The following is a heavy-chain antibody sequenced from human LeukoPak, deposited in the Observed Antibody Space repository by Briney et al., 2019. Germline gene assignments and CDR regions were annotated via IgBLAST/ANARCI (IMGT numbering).Heavy chain of an antibody. V-gene: IGHV3-21*01. CDR3: ARAHVAITVFGAVHYSDC. CDR2: ISGTGSYI. J-gene: IGHJ4*02. D-gene: IGHD3-3*01. Sequence: GGSLRLSCAASGFTFSSYAMNWVRQAPGKGLEWVSSISGTGSYIYYADSVKGRFTISRDNAKNSLFLQMNSLRAEDTAVYYCARAHVAITVFGAVHYSDCWGQGALVTVSS. CDR1: GFTFSSYA.